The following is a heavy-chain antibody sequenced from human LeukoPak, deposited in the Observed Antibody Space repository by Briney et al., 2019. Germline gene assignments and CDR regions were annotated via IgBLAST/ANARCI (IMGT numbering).Heavy chain of an antibody. D-gene: IGHD6-19*01. CDR2: ISSSSSYI. J-gene: IGHJ6*02. CDR1: GFTFDDYA. Sequence: GGSLRLSCAASGFTFDDYAMHWVRQAPGKGLEWVSSISSSSSYIYYADSVKGRFTISRDNAKNSLYLQMNSLRAEDTAVYYCARGGWTVLDVWGQGTTVTVSS. V-gene: IGHV3-21*04. CDR3: ARGGWTVLDV.